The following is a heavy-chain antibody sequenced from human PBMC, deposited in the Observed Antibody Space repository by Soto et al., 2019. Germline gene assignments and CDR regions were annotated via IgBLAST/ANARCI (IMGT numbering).Heavy chain of an antibody. CDR3: ARDLGSRWYPDYFQH. V-gene: IGHV3-30*03. CDR1: GFTFSSYG. J-gene: IGHJ1*01. CDR2: ISHGESNI. Sequence: GRSLRPSCAASGFTFSSYGLHWVRHPPNKWVEGVAVISHGESNIYYADSVKGRLTICRDNAKSSLYVEMNSMRAEDTALYYCARDLGSRWYPDYFQHWGQGTLVTGSS. D-gene: IGHD6-13*01.